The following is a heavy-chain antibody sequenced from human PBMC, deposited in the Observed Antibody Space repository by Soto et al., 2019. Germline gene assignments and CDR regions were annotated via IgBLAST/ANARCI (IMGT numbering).Heavy chain of an antibody. D-gene: IGHD6-13*01. CDR3: ARSSSSFYYFDS. V-gene: IGHV4-4*02. Sequence: SETLSLTCGVSGWTIRSPDWWTWVRQPPWKGLEWIGEIFQSGRTNYTPSLESRVTISVDKSENQFSLTLTSVTAADTAAYYCARSSSSFYYFDSWGPGPLVTVSS. CDR1: GWTIRSPDW. CDR2: IFQSGRT. J-gene: IGHJ4*02.